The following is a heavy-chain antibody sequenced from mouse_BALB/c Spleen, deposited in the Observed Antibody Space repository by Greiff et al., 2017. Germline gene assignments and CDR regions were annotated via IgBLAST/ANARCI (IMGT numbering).Heavy chain of an antibody. J-gene: IGHJ2*01. CDR1: GYSFTSYW. V-gene: IGHV1-5*01. CDR3: TRSGNDVNYFDY. D-gene: IGHD2-12*01. Sequence: VQLQQSGTVLARPGASVKMSCKASGYSFTSYWMHWVKQRPGQGLEWIGAIYPGNSDTSYNQKFKGKAKLTAVTSASTAYMELSSLTNEDSAVYYCTRSGNDVNYFDYWGQGTTLTVSS. CDR2: IYPGNSDT.